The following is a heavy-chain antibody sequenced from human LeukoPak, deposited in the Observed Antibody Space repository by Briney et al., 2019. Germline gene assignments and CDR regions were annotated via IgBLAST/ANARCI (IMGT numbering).Heavy chain of an antibody. V-gene: IGHV1-24*01. CDR2: FSPENGEA. J-gene: IGHJ4*02. CDR3: ATYLSSSSSLVDY. Sequence: ASVKVSCKVSGYTLSEVSMHWVRQPPGKGLEWMGGFSPENGEAVYAQKFQGRVTMTEDTSTDTATIDLSSLRSEDTAVYFCATYLSSSSSLVDYWGQGTLITVSS. CDR1: GYTLSEVS. D-gene: IGHD6-6*01.